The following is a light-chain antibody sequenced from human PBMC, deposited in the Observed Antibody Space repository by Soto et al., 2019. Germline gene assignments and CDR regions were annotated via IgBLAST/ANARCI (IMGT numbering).Light chain of an antibody. J-gene: IGKJ1*01. V-gene: IGKV3-20*01. CDR1: QSVSSIY. Sequence: EIVLTQSPGTLSLSPGERATLSCRASQSVSSIYLGWYQQKPGQAPRLLIYGASSRATGIPDRFSGSGSGKDFTLTISRLETEDFAVYYCQQYGDSTGWTFGQGTKVDIK. CDR2: GAS. CDR3: QQYGDSTGWT.